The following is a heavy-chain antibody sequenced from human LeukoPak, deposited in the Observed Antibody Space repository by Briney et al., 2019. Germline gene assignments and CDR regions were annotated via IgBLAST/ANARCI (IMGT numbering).Heavy chain of an antibody. Sequence: ASVKVSCKASRGTFSSYAISWVRQAPGQGLEWMGWISAYNGNTNYAQKLQGRVTMTTDTSTSTAYMELRSLRSDDTAVYYCARRGTMKSEAFDYWGQGTLVTVSS. V-gene: IGHV1-18*01. CDR1: RGTFSSYA. CDR2: ISAYNGNT. J-gene: IGHJ4*02. CDR3: ARRGTMKSEAFDY. D-gene: IGHD3-22*01.